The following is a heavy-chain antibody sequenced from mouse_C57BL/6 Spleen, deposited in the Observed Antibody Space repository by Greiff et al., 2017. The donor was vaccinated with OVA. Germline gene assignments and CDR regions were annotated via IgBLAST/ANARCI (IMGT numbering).Heavy chain of an antibody. Sequence: VQLQQSGPELVKPGASVKISCKASGYAFSSSWMNWVKQRPGKGLEWIGRIYPGDGDTNYNGKFKGKATLTADKSSSTAYMQLSSLTSEDSAVYFCARSIYYDYDGYAMDYWGQGTSVTVSS. CDR2: IYPGDGDT. D-gene: IGHD2-4*01. V-gene: IGHV1-82*01. CDR3: ARSIYYDYDGYAMDY. J-gene: IGHJ4*01. CDR1: GYAFSSSW.